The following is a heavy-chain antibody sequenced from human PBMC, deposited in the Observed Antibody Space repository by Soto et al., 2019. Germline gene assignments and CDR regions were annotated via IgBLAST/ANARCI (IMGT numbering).Heavy chain of an antibody. CDR1: GIPISSYDW. CDR2: IYHNGRT. D-gene: IGHD3-10*01. CDR3: ARGTLIGSSTRNWFDP. J-gene: IGHJ5*02. V-gene: IGHV4-4*02. Sequence: QVHLEESGPGLVRPSGTLALICNVSGIPISSYDWWTWVRQTPGKGMEWIGEIYHNGRTNYNPSLKSRVSLSVDKSKNQFSLNLQSLTAADTAVYYCARGTLIGSSTRNWFDPWGPGTHVTVSS.